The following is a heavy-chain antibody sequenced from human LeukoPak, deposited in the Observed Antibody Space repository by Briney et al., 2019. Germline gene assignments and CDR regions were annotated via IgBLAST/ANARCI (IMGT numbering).Heavy chain of an antibody. CDR1: GGSISSYH. CDR3: ARDLYNWLDP. V-gene: IGHV4-59*01. CDR2: IYYSGST. Sequence: SETLSLTCTVSGGSISSYHWSWIRQPPGKGLECIGFIYYSGSTNYNPSLKSRVTISVDTSKNQFSLKLSSVTPADTAVYYCARDLYNWLDPWGQGTLVTVSS. J-gene: IGHJ5*02.